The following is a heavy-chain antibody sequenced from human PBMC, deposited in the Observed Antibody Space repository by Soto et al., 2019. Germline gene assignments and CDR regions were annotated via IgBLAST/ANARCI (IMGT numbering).Heavy chain of an antibody. D-gene: IGHD2-21*02. V-gene: IGHV3-33*01. J-gene: IGHJ2*01. CDR3: ARDVMVTAMVMWYFDL. CDR1: GFTFSSYG. Sequence: QVQLVESGGGVVQPGRSLRLSCAASGFTFSSYGMHWVRQAPGKGLEWVAVIWYDGSNKYYADSVKGRFTISRDNSKNTLDLQMSSLRAEDTAVYYCARDVMVTAMVMWYFDLWGRGTLVTVSS. CDR2: IWYDGSNK.